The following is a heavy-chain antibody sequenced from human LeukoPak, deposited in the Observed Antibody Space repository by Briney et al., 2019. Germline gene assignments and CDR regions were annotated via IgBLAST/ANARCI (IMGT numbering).Heavy chain of an antibody. CDR2: IYYSGST. D-gene: IGHD3-22*01. V-gene: IGHV4-59*08. J-gene: IGHJ3*02. Sequence: SETLSLTRTVSGGSISSYYWSWIRQPPGKGLEWIGYIYYSGSTNYNPSLKSRVTISVDTSKNQFSLKLSSVTAADTAVYYCARPGLLNYYDSSGVDDAFDIWGQGTMVTVSS. CDR1: GGSISSYY. CDR3: ARPGLLNYYDSSGVDDAFDI.